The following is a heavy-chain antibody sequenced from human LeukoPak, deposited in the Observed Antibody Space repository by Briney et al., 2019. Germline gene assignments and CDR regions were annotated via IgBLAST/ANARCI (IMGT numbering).Heavy chain of an antibody. CDR3: ARPSYDGSGSYAFDI. V-gene: IGHV4-59*01. CDR1: GGSLSSYY. Sequence: PSETLSLTCTVSGGSLSSYYWSWIRQPPGKGLEWIGYIYYSGSTTYNPSLRSRVTISVDTSKNQFSLKLSSVTAADTAVYYCARPSYDGSGSYAFDIWGQGTLVTVSS. D-gene: IGHD3-22*01. J-gene: IGHJ3*02. CDR2: IYYSGST.